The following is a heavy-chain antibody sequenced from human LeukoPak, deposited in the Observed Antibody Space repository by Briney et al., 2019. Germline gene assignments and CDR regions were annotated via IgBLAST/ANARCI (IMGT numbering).Heavy chain of an antibody. V-gene: IGHV1-2*02. CDR3: ARVENSGLQSDYYYYYYMDV. CDR2: INGNSGGT. Sequence: ASVKVSCKASGYTFTGYYMHWLRQAHGEGLEWMGCINGNSGGTKYAQKFQGRVTITADKSTSTAYMELSSLRSEDTAVYYCARVENSGLQSDYYYYYYMDVWGKGTTVTVSS. D-gene: IGHD4-11*01. J-gene: IGHJ6*03. CDR1: GYTFTGYY.